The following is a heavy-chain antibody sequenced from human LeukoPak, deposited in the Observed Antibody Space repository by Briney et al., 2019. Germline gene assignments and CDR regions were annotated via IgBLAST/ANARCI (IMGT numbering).Heavy chain of an antibody. CDR1: GFPFSSYS. CDR2: ISTRIDYM. D-gene: IGHD3-22*01. V-gene: IGHV3-21*01. J-gene: IGHJ4*02. Sequence: NSGGSLRLSCAASGFPFSSYSMNWVRRAPGRGLEWVSSISTRIDYMYYADSVKGRFTISRDNAKNSLYLQMNSLRAEDTAVYYCARSTPTMIVVVHFDYWGQGTLVTVSS. CDR3: ARSTPTMIVVVHFDY.